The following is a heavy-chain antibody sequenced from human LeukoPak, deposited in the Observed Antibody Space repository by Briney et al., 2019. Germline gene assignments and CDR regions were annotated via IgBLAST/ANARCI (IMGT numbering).Heavy chain of an antibody. CDR3: AKDLRYYYGSSGYYSKSYYYYMDV. D-gene: IGHD3-22*01. V-gene: IGHV3-30*02. Sequence: GGSLRLSCAASGFTFSSYDMHWVRQAPGKGLEWVAFTRYGGGNKYYADSVKGRFTISRDNSKNTLYLQMNSLRAEDTAVYYCAKDLRYYYGSSGYYSKSYYYYMDVWGKGTTVTVSS. CDR2: TRYGGGNK. CDR1: GFTFSSYD. J-gene: IGHJ6*03.